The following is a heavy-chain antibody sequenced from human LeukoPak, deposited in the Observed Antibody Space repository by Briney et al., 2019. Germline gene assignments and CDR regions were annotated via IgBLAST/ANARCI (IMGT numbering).Heavy chain of an antibody. D-gene: IGHD1-26*01. V-gene: IGHV3-53*01. J-gene: IGHJ3*02. Sequence: PGGSLRLSCAASGFTVSSNYVSWVRQAPGKGLEWVSVIYSGGSTYYADSVKGRFTISRDNSKNTLYLQMNSLRAEDTAVYYCARELPSVSGAFDIWGQGTMVTVSS. CDR3: ARELPSVSGAFDI. CDR2: IYSGGST. CDR1: GFTVSSNY.